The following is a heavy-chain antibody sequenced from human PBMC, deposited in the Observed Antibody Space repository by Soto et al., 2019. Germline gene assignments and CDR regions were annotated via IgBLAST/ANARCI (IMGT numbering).Heavy chain of an antibody. CDR1: GGSISSGGYY. J-gene: IGHJ1*01. Sequence: LSLTCTVSGGSISSGGYYWSWIRQHPGKGLEWIGYIYYSGSTYYNPSLKSRVTISVDTSKNQFSLKLSSVTAADTAVYYCARGGYYYDSSGSPAHFQHWGQGTLVTVSS. CDR2: IYYSGST. D-gene: IGHD3-22*01. V-gene: IGHV4-31*03. CDR3: ARGGYYYDSSGSPAHFQH.